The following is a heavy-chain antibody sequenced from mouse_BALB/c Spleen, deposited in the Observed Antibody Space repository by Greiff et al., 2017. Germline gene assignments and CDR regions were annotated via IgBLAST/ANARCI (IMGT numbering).Heavy chain of an antibody. V-gene: IGHV1S22*01. Sequence: LQQPGSELVRPGASVKLSCKASGYTFTSYWMHWVKQRPGQGLEWIGNIYPGSGSTNYDEKFKSKATLTVDTSSSTAYMQLSSLTSEDSAVYYCTRWAGTGYFDYWGQGTTLTVSS. CDR1: GYTFTSYW. CDR2: IYPGSGST. CDR3: TRWAGTGYFDY. J-gene: IGHJ2*01. D-gene: IGHD4-1*01.